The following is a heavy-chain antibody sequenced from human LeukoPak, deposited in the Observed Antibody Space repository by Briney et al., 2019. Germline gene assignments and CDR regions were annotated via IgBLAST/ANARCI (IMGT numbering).Heavy chain of an antibody. V-gene: IGHV1-2*02. CDR2: INPNSGGT. D-gene: IGHD3-10*01. Sequence: ASVKVSCKASANTLGYYIHWVRQAPGQGLEWMGWINPNSGGTNYAQKFQGRVTMTRDTSISTAFMEPSRLRSDDTAVYYCARDLSITMVRAPFYWGPGTPVTVSS. J-gene: IGHJ4*02. CDR1: ANTLGYY. CDR3: ARDLSITMVRAPFY.